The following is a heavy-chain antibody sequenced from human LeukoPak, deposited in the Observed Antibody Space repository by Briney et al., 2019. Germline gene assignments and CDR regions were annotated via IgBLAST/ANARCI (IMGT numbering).Heavy chain of an antibody. CDR3: ARDGDDLDM. CDR1: GFIFSDYW. CDR2: IKGDASKK. Sequence: PGGSLRLSCEASGFIFSDYWMSWVRQAPGKGLEWVADIKGDASKKYYLDSVKGRSTISRDNTKNSVYLQMNSLRVDDTAVYYCARDGDDLDMWGQGTMVTVSS. V-gene: IGHV3-7*01. J-gene: IGHJ3*02.